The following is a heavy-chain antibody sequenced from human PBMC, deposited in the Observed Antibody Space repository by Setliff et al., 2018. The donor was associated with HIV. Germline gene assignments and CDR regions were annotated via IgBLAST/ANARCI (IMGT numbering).Heavy chain of an antibody. Sequence: ATVKVSCKASGYIFTGYYMHWVRRAPGQGFEWMGWINPDNGRTQYGQKFQGRLTLTRDTSIRTAYMELSGLTFDDTAMYYCARDRRAGVYYYTDVWGTGTTVTVSS. D-gene: IGHD7-27*01. CDR2: INPDNGRT. CDR3: ARDRRAGVYYYTDV. CDR1: GYIFTGYY. J-gene: IGHJ6*03. V-gene: IGHV1-2*02.